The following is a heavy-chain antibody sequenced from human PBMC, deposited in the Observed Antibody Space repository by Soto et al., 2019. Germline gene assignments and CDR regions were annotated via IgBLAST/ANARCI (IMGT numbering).Heavy chain of an antibody. CDR2: IYWDDEK. Sequence: QITLKESGPTLVKPTQTLTLTCTFSGFSLTTTSVGVGWIRQPPGQALEWIALIYWDDEKRYSPSLKYRLTITKGTSRNQVVLTMTNMDPVDTATYYCVRRVTAFDYWGQGILVTVSS. CDR1: GFSLTTTSVG. J-gene: IGHJ4*02. D-gene: IGHD2-21*02. CDR3: VRRVTAFDY. V-gene: IGHV2-5*02.